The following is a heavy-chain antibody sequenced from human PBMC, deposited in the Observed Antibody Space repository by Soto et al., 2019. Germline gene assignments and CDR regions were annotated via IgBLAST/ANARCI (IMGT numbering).Heavy chain of an antibody. D-gene: IGHD5-12*01. CDR2: IGGRGNSA. J-gene: IGHJ3*01. Sequence: GGSLRLSCAASGFIFTNYAMSWVRQAPGKGLEWVSVIGGRGNSAYYADSVQGRFTIPRDNSKNTLSLQMSSLTANDTAIYYCVREGRGSFDFWGRGTMVTVSS. CDR3: VREGRGSFDF. CDR1: GFIFTNYA. V-gene: IGHV3-23*01.